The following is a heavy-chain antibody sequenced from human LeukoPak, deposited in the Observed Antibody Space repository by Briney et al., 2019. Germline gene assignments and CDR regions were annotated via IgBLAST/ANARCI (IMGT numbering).Heavy chain of an antibody. CDR2: ISYDGSNK. V-gene: IGHV3-30-3*01. CDR3: AREWWWDIVVVPAAKAQDGMDV. Sequence: GGSLRLSCAASGFTFSSYAMHWVRQAPGKGLEWVAVISYDGSNKYYADSVKGRFTISRDNSKNTVYLQMNSLRAEDTAVYYCAREWWWDIVVVPAAKAQDGMDVWGQGTTVTVSS. J-gene: IGHJ6*02. CDR1: GFTFSSYA. D-gene: IGHD2-2*01.